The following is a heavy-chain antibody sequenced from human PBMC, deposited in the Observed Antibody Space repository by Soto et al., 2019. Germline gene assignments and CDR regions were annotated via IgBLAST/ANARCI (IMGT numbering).Heavy chain of an antibody. Sequence: SETLSLTCNVSGDSMTKYYWIWIRQPAGKGLEWIGRIYTSGSTNYNPSLKSRVTMSIDTSNNHFSLNLKSVTAADTAVYYCARTVGAAYYFDFWGQGALVTVSS. V-gene: IGHV4-4*07. CDR2: IYTSGST. J-gene: IGHJ4*02. CDR3: ARTVGAAYYFDF. CDR1: GDSMTKYY. D-gene: IGHD1-26*01.